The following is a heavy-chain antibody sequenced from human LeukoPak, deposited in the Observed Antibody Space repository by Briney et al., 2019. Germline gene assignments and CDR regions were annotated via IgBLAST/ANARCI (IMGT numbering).Heavy chain of an antibody. D-gene: IGHD3-22*01. CDR3: ARPYYYDSSGYYLDF. CDR2: ISYDGSNK. CDR1: GFAFISYS. J-gene: IGHJ4*02. Sequence: GGSLRLSCAASGFAFISYSMHWVRQAPGKGLEWVAVISYDGSNKYYADSVKGRLTISRDNSKNTLYLQMNSLRAEDTTVYYCARPYYYDSSGYYLDFWGQGTLVTVSS. V-gene: IGHV3-30*04.